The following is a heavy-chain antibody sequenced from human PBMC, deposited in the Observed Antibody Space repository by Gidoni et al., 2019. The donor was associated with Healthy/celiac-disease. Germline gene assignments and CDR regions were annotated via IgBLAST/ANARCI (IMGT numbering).Heavy chain of an antibody. CDR2: ISSSGSTI. V-gene: IGHV3-48*03. J-gene: IGHJ4*02. D-gene: IGHD3-22*01. CDR1: GFPFSSYE. CDR3: ARDPGDSSGYYEAQFDY. Sequence: EVQLVESGGGLVQPGGSLRLSCAASGFPFSSYEMNWVRQAPGKGLEWVSYISSSGSTIYYADSVKGRFTIYRDNAKNSLYLQMNSLRAEDTAVYYCARDPGDSSGYYEAQFDYWGQGTLVTVSS.